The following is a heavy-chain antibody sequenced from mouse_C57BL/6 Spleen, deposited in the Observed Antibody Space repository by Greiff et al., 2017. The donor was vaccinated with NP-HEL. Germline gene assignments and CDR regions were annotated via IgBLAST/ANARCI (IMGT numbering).Heavy chain of an antibody. Sequence: VQLQQSGAELVRPGASVKLSCTASGFNIKDYYMHWVKQRPEQGLEWIGRIDPEDGDTEYAPKFQGKATMTADTSSNTAYLQLSSLTSEDTAVHYCTTLYGSSSWGYFDVWGTGTTVTVSS. J-gene: IGHJ1*03. V-gene: IGHV14-1*01. D-gene: IGHD1-1*01. CDR3: TTLYGSSSWGYFDV. CDR1: GFNIKDYY. CDR2: IDPEDGDT.